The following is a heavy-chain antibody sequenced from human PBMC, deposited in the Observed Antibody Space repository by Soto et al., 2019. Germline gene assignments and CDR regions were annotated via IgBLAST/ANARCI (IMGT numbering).Heavy chain of an antibody. CDR3: AKGGQLPHDAFDI. CDR2: ISWNSGSI. J-gene: IGHJ3*02. D-gene: IGHD2-2*01. V-gene: IGHV3-9*01. Sequence: GGSLRLSCAASGFTFDDYAMHWVRQAPGKGLEWVSGISWNSGSIGYADSVKGRFTISRDNAKNSLYLQMNSLRAEDTALYYCAKGGQLPHDAFDIWGQGTMVTVSS. CDR1: GFTFDDYA.